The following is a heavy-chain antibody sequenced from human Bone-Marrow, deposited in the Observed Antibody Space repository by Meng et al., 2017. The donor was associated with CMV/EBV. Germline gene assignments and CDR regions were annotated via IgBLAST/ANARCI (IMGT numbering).Heavy chain of an antibody. V-gene: IGHV3-7*01. CDR2: IKQDGSEK. J-gene: IGHJ4*02. CDR1: GFTFSSYW. CDR3: ARDLESYLQAGELDC. D-gene: IGHD1-26*01. Sequence: GESLKISCAASGFTFSSYWMSWVRQAPGKGLEWVANIKQDGSEKYYADSVKGRFTISRDNAKNSLYLQMNTLRAEDTAVYYCARDLESYLQAGELDCWGQGTLVTVSS.